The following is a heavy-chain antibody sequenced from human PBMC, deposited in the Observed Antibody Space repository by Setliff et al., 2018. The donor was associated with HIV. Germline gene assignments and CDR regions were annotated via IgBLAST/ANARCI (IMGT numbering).Heavy chain of an antibody. CDR2: IYQRGHT. D-gene: IGHD3-9*01. V-gene: IGHV4-4*02. J-gene: IGHJ4*02. CDR1: GGSISSNKW. CDR3: ARSAHDILTGAWYFGY. Sequence: SETLSLTCAVSGGSISSNKWWSWVRQPPGKGLEWIGEIYQRGHTNYSPPLESRVTISVDESKNQFSLKLSSVTAADTAVYYCARSAHDILTGAWYFGYWGQGTLVTVSS.